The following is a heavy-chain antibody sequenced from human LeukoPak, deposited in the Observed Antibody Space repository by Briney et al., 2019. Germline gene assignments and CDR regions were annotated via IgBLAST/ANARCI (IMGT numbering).Heavy chain of an antibody. CDR3: ARASSSWYVPSKYYFDY. CDR1: GGSFSGYY. D-gene: IGHD6-13*01. Sequence: SETLSLTCAVYGGSFSGYYWSWLRQPPGKGLEWIGEINHSGSTNYNPSLKSRVTISVDTSKNQFSLKLSSVTAADTAVYYCARASSSWYVPSKYYFDYWGQGTLVTVSS. V-gene: IGHV4-34*01. CDR2: INHSGST. J-gene: IGHJ4*02.